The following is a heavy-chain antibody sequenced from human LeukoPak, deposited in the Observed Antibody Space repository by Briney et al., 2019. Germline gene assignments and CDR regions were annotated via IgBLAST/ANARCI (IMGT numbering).Heavy chain of an antibody. D-gene: IGHD6-13*01. J-gene: IGHJ4*02. CDR1: GGSISSSSYY. V-gene: IGHV4-39*07. Sequence: SETLSLTCTVSGGSISSSSYYWGWIRQPPGKGLEWIGSIYYSGSTYYNPSLKSRVTISVDTSKNQFSLKLSSVTAADAAVYYCASVAAAGIFDYWGQGTLVTVSS. CDR2: IYYSGST. CDR3: ASVAAAGIFDY.